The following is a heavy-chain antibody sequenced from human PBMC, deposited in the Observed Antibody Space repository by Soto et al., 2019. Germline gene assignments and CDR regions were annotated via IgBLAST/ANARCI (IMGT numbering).Heavy chain of an antibody. D-gene: IGHD1-26*01. Sequence: EVQLVQSGAEVKKPGESLKISCKGSGYSFTSYWIGWVRQMPGKGLEWMGIIYPGDSDTRYSPSFQGQVTISADKSISTASLQRCSRKESATATMYCGRSLKSRSNWVFYYGMDVWGQGTTVTVSS. J-gene: IGHJ6*02. CDR3: GRSLKSRSNWVFYYGMDV. CDR1: GYSFTSYW. CDR2: IYPGDSDT. V-gene: IGHV5-51*01.